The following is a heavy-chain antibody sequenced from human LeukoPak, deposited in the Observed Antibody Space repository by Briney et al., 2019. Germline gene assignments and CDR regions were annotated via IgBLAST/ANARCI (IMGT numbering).Heavy chain of an antibody. D-gene: IGHD2-2*01. V-gene: IGHV3-30*02. CDR1: GFTFSSYG. J-gene: IGHJ4*02. Sequence: PGGSLRLSCAASGFTFSSYGMHWVRQAPGKGLEWVAFIRYDGSNKYYADSVKGRFTISRDNSKNTLYLQMNSLRAEDTAVYYCAKDTLPAAMRCDCWGQGTLVTVSS. CDR3: AKDTLPAAMRCDC. CDR2: IRYDGSNK.